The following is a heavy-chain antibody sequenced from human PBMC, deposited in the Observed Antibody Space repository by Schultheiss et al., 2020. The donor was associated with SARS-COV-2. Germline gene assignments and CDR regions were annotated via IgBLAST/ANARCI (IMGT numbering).Heavy chain of an antibody. CDR2: MFSGGII. J-gene: IGHJ6*02. Sequence: GGSLRLSCAVSGFTVSSNYLTWVRQAPGKGLEWVSAMFSGGIIRYADSVKGRFTISRDNSKNTLFLQMKSLRAEDTAVYYCAREQDTSPYSYYNYAFDVWGQGTTVTVSS. CDR3: AREQDTSPYSYYNYAFDV. V-gene: IGHV3-53*01. CDR1: GFTVSSNY.